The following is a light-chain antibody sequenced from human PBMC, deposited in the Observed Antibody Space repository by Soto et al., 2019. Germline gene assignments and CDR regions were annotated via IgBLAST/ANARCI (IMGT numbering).Light chain of an antibody. CDR1: QSVSSN. Sequence: EIVLTQSPGTLSLSPGERATLSCRASQSVSSNLAWYQQKPGQAPRLLIYGASTRATGIPARFCGSWSGVWFTLTPSRLQSDDFAVYSCQQYSSSPPCTFGQGTKLEIK. J-gene: IGKJ2*02. CDR2: GAS. V-gene: IGKV3-15*01. CDR3: QQYSSSPPCT.